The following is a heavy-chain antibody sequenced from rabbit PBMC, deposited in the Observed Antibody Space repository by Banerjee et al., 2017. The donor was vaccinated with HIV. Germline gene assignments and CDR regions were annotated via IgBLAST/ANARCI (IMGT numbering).Heavy chain of an antibody. CDR1: GFSFSNKYV. J-gene: IGHJ4*01. CDR2: IYAGSGST. CDR3: ARDAGSSYVL. D-gene: IGHD8-1*01. Sequence: QEQLEESGGELVKPEGSLTLTCTASGFSFSNKYVMCWVRQDPGKGLEWIGCIYAGSGSTYYASWAKGRFTISKTSSTTVTLQMTSRTAADTSTYFCARDAGSSYVLWGPGTLVTVS. V-gene: IGHV1S45*01.